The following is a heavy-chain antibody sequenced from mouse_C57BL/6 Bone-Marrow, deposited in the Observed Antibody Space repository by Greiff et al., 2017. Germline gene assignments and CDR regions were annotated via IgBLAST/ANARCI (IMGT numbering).Heavy chain of an antibody. CDR1: GYTFTSYW. CDR2: IHPNSGST. D-gene: IGHD2-5*01. Sequence: QVQLQQPGAELVKPGASVKLSCKASGYTFTSYWMHWVKQRPGQGLEWIGMIHPNSGSTNYNEKFKSKATLTVDKSSSTAYMQLSSLTSEDSAVYYYATYYSDYLAWFAYWGQGTLVTVSA. CDR3: ATYYSDYLAWFAY. J-gene: IGHJ3*01. V-gene: IGHV1-64*01.